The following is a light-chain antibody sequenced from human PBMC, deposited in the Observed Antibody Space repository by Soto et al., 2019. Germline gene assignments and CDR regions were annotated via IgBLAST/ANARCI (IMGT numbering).Light chain of an antibody. CDR2: GNN. J-gene: IGLJ3*02. Sequence: QSMLTQPPSASGTPGQRVTISCSGSSSNIGGNTVNWYQQLPGRAPKLLIYGNNQPPSGVPDRFSGSKSGTSASLAISGLQSGDEADYYCAAWDASLNGWVFGGGTQLTVL. CDR1: SSNIGGNT. V-gene: IGLV1-44*01. CDR3: AAWDASLNGWV.